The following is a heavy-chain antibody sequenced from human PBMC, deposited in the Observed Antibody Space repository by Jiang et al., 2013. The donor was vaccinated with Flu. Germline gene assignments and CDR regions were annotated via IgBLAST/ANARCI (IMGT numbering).Heavy chain of an antibody. D-gene: IGHD1-26*01. J-gene: IGHJ4*02. V-gene: IGHV1-69*06. Sequence: QSGAEVKKPGSSVKVSCKASGGTFGSYGISWVRQAPGQGFEWMGTIIPIFRTANYAHKFQDRVTITADRSTSTVYMEVSSLRADDTAVFYCARDQVGATAPFFAHWGQGTQVIVSS. CDR1: GGTFGSYG. CDR2: IIPIFRTA. CDR3: ARDQVGATAPFFAH.